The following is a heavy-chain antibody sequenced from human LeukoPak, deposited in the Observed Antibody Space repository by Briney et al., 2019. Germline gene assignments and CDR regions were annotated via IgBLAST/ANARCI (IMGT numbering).Heavy chain of an antibody. D-gene: IGHD6-13*01. Sequence: ASVKVSCKASGYTFTGYYMHWVRQAPGQGLEWMGWINPNSGGTNYAQKFQGRVTMTRDTSISTAYMELSRLRSDDTAVYYCARGSSSWTPPFAYWGQGTLVTVSS. CDR2: INPNSGGT. CDR1: GYTFTGYY. V-gene: IGHV1-2*02. CDR3: ARGSSSWTPPFAY. J-gene: IGHJ4*02.